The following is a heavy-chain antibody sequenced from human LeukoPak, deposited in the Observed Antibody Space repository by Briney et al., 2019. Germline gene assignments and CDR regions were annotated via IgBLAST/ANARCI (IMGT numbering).Heavy chain of an antibody. CDR3: ARVAYNSFDV. CDR2: ISRTGTTI. Sequence: PGGSLRLSCVVSGFSFSNYEMNWVRQAPGKGLEWVSHISRTGTTITYADSLRGRLTVSRDNAKNSLSLEMNSLRVEDTAVYYRARVAYNSFDVWGRGTMVTVSS. J-gene: IGHJ3*01. CDR1: GFSFSNYE. D-gene: IGHD5-24*01. V-gene: IGHV3-48*03.